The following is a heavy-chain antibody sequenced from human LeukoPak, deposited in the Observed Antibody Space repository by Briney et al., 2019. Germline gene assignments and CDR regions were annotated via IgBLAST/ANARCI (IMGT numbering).Heavy chain of an antibody. CDR2: ISYDGSNK. D-gene: IGHD1-26*01. CDR3: AKEGSNGDFDY. V-gene: IGHV3-30*18. CDR1: GFTFSSHD. J-gene: IGHJ4*02. Sequence: GRSLRLSCAASGFTFSSHDMHWVRQAPGKGLEWVTVISYDGSNKYYGDSVKGRFTISRDNSKNTLYLKMNSLRAEDTAVYYCAKEGSNGDFDYWGQGTLVTVSS.